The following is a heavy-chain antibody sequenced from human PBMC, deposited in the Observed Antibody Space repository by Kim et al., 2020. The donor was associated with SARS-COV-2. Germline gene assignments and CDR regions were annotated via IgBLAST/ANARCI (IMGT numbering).Heavy chain of an antibody. J-gene: IGHJ3*02. CDR2: INTNTGNP. CDR3: ARDALRTLYSSSRIGAFDI. V-gene: IGHV7-4-1*04. Sequence: ASVKVSCKASGYTFTSYAMNWVRQAPGQGLEWMGWINTNTGNPTYAQGFTGRFVFSLDTSVSMAYLQISSLKAEDTAVYYCARDALRTLYSSSRIGAFDIWGQGTMVTVSS. D-gene: IGHD6-6*01. CDR1: GYTFTSYA.